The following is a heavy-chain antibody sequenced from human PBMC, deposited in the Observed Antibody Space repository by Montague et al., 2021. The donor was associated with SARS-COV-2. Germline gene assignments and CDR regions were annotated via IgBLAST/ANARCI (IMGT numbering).Heavy chain of an antibody. CDR2: SSGSDGGT. V-gene: IGHV3-23*01. CDR1: GFTFSNSA. CDR3: AKDSYYYGLVYGMDV. Sequence: SLSLSLAASGFTFSNSAMNWVRQAPGKGLEWVSGSSGSDGGTHYADSVKGRFTISRDNSKNVLYLQMNSLRAEDTALYYCAKDSYYYGLVYGMDVWGQGTTVTVSS. D-gene: IGHD3-10*01. J-gene: IGHJ6*02.